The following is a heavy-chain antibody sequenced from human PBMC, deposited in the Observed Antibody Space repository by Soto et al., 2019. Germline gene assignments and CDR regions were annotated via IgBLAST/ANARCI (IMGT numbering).Heavy chain of an antibody. CDR3: ARWAGMVGDAASTGAFDF. V-gene: IGHV1-69*18. CDR2: IIPKFGTA. Sequence: QVQLVQSGAEVKKPGSSVKVSCKASGGSFSSYAISWVRQAPGQGLEVMGRIIPKFGTANRAQTFQGRVTITADESTSTVYMELSSLRSEDTAIYYCARWAGMVGDAASTGAFDFWGQGTLVTVSS. J-gene: IGHJ4*02. D-gene: IGHD2-8*02. CDR1: GGSFSSYA.